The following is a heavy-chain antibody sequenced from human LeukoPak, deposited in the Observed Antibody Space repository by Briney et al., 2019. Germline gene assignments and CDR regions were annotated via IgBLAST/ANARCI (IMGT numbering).Heavy chain of an antibody. CDR2: ISASGGST. Sequence: GGSLRLSCAASGLTLSNYAMIWVRQAPGKGLEGVSSISASGGSTYYADSVKGRFTISRDNPKNTLYLQMSSLSAEDTAIYYCAKDSKRYPLDYYMDVWGKGTTVTVSS. CDR3: AKDSKRYPLDYYMDV. V-gene: IGHV3-23*01. D-gene: IGHD1-14*01. CDR1: GLTLSNYA. J-gene: IGHJ6*03.